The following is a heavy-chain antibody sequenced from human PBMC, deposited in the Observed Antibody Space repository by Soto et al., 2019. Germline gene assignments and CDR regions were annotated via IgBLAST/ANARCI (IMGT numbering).Heavy chain of an antibody. D-gene: IGHD3-10*01. CDR1: GFTFSSYS. V-gene: IGHV3-48*02. CDR2: ISSSSSTI. J-gene: IGHJ6*02. Sequence: GGSLRLSCAASGFTFSSYSMNWVRQAPGKGLEWVSYISSSSSTIYYADSVKGRFTISRDNAKNSLYLQINSLRDEDTAVYYCARDQAKITMVRDYYGMDVWGQGTTVTVSS. CDR3: ARDQAKITMVRDYYGMDV.